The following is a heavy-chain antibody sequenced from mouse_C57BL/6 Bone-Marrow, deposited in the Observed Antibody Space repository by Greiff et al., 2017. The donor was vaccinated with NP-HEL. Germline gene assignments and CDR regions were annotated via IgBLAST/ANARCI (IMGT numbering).Heavy chain of an antibody. CDR2: IYPRSGNT. Sequence: VKLVESGAELARPGASVKLSCKASGYTFTSYGISWVKQRTGQGLEWIGEIYPRSGNTYYNEKFKGKATLTADKSSSTAYMELRSLTSEDSAVYFCARVLRSAYWGQGTLVTVSA. D-gene: IGHD1-1*01. J-gene: IGHJ3*01. CDR1: GYTFTSYG. CDR3: ARVLRSAY. V-gene: IGHV1-81*01.